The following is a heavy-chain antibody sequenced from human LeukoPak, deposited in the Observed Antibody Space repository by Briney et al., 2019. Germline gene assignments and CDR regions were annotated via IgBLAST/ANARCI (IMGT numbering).Heavy chain of an antibody. V-gene: IGHV1-46*01. CDR1: GYTFTSFY. J-gene: IGHJ4*02. CDR3: ARDLTVVGNFDY. Sequence: ASVKASCKASGYTFTSFYMHWVRQAPGQGLEWMGIINPFSGSTSYAQKFQGRVSMTTDTSTSTAYMELRSLRSDDTAVYYCARDLTVVGNFDYWGQGTLVTVSS. CDR2: INPFSGST. D-gene: IGHD4-23*01.